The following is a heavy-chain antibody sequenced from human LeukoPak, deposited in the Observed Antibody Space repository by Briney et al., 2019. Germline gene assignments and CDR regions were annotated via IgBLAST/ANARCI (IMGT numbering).Heavy chain of an antibody. V-gene: IGHV3-23*01. CDR2: IGNSGIGS. J-gene: IGHJ4*02. Sequence: GGSLRLSCAASRFSFSNYTKNWVRQLPGQGLEWVSGIGNSGIGSTYADSVKGRFTISRDNSKNMLFLQMNSLRDDDTGVYYCARDRRATPMSFFDFWGQGTPVTVSS. CDR1: RFSFSNYT. D-gene: IGHD2-15*01. CDR3: ARDRRATPMSFFDF.